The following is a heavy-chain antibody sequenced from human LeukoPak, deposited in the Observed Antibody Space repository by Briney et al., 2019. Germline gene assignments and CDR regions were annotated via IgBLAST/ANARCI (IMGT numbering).Heavy chain of an antibody. CDR3: AQIGYNYWYFDL. CDR1: GFTFSSYA. CDR2: ISGSGGST. D-gene: IGHD5-24*01. J-gene: IGHJ2*01. V-gene: IGHV3-23*01. Sequence: GGSLRLSCAASGFTFSSYAMSWVRQAPGKGLEWVSAISGSGGSTYYADSVKGRFTISRDNSKNTLYLQMNSLRAEDTAVFYCAQIGYNYWYFDLWGRGTLVTASS.